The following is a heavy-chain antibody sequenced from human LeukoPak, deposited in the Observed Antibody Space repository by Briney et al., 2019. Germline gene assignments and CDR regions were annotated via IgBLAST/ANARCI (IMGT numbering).Heavy chain of an antibody. Sequence: GGSLRLSCAASGFTFSSHGMNWVRQAPGKGLEWVSGISPSGDITYYADSVKGRFTISRDNSKSTLYIQMNSLRAEDTAVYYCARAKPKNMVRGLIMRRESRYYFDYWGQGTLVTVSS. J-gene: IGHJ4*02. V-gene: IGHV3-23*01. D-gene: IGHD3-10*01. CDR3: ARAKPKNMVRGLIMRRESRYYFDY. CDR1: GFTFSSHG. CDR2: ISPSGDIT.